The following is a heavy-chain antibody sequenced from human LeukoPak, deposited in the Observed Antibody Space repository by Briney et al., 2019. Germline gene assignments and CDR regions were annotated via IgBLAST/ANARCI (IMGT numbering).Heavy chain of an antibody. D-gene: IGHD4-17*01. CDR1: GGTFNNSA. J-gene: IGHJ5*02. Sequence: SVKVSYKTSGGTFNNSAISWVRRAPGQGLEWLGGIMPLFGTAGYAQKFQGRVTITKDESTRTVYLELTSLTSDDTAVYYCARDVHGDYGSGWFDPWGQGTLVSVSS. V-gene: IGHV1-69*05. CDR3: ARDVHGDYGSGWFDP. CDR2: IMPLFGTA.